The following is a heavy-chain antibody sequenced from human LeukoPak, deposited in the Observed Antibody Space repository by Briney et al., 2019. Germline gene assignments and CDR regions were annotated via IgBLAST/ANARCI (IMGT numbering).Heavy chain of an antibody. CDR3: ARHPITMVRRFDY. V-gene: IGHV4-39*01. J-gene: IGHJ4*02. D-gene: IGHD3-10*01. CDR1: GYSISSSSYY. CDR2: IYYSGST. Sequence: SETLSLTCTVSGYSISSSSYYWGWIRQPPGKGLEWIGSIYYSGSTYYNPSLKSRVTISVDTSKNQFSLKLSSVTAADTAVYYCARHPITMVRRFDYWGQGTLVTVSS.